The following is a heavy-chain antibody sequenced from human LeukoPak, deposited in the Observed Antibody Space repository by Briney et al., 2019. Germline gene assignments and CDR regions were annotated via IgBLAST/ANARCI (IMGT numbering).Heavy chain of an antibody. J-gene: IGHJ4*02. Sequence: PSETLSLTCTVSGGSIRSYYWSWIRQSPGKGLEWIGHTYYSGSTNQNPSLKSRVTISVDTSKNQFSLKLSSVTAADTAVYYCASLGSPDYWGQGTLVTVSS. V-gene: IGHV4-59*08. CDR2: TYYSGST. CDR1: GGSIRSYY. CDR3: ASLGSPDY.